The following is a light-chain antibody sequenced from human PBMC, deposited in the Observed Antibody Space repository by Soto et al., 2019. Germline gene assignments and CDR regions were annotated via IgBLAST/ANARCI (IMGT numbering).Light chain of an antibody. J-gene: IGKJ1*01. CDR3: QQYGSSPRT. V-gene: IGKV3-20*01. Sequence: EIVLTQSPGTLSLSPGEGATLSCRASQSVSSSYLACYQQKPGQAPRLLIYGASSRATGIADRFSGSGSGTDFTLTISRLEPEDFAVYYCQQYGSSPRTFGQGTKVEIK. CDR2: GAS. CDR1: QSVSSSY.